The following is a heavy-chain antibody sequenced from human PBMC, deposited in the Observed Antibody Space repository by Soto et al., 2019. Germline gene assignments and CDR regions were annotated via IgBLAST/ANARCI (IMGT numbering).Heavy chain of an antibody. CDR2: ICWNGSSK. CDR3: ARSEVHGSSSAFDY. CDR1: GFTFDDYA. V-gene: IGHV3-33*08. J-gene: IGHJ4*02. D-gene: IGHD3-22*01. Sequence: PGGSLRLSCAASGFTFDDYAMHWVRQAPGKGLEWVAVICWNGSSKDYADSVKGRFTISRDNSKNTLYLQMNSLRAEDTAVYYCARSEVHGSSSAFDYWGQGTLVTVSS.